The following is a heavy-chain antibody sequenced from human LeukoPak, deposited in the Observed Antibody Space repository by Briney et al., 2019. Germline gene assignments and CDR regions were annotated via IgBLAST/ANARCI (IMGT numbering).Heavy chain of an antibody. Sequence: SETLSLTCTVSGGSISSYYWSWIRQPPGKGLEWIGYIYYSGSTNYNPSLKSRVTISVDTSKNQFSLKLSSVTAADTAVYYCARRKESYGSGIQYGMDVWGQGTTVTVSS. CDR3: ARRKESYGSGIQYGMDV. CDR1: GGSISSYY. J-gene: IGHJ6*02. V-gene: IGHV4-59*08. CDR2: IYYSGST. D-gene: IGHD3-10*01.